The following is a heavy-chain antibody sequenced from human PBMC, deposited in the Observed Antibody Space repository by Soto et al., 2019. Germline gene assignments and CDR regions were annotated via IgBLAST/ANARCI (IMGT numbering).Heavy chain of an antibody. CDR3: ARVTAGVVF. J-gene: IGHJ4*02. V-gene: IGHV4-30-4*01. CDR2: IYYSGST. Sequence: QVQLQESGPGLVKPSQTLSLTCTVSGGSISSGDYFWSWIRQPPGKGLEWIGYIYYSGSTYYNPSLKSLVTISGDTSTNQCSLDLRCGTAPDTAVYYCARVTAGVVFWGQGTLVTVFS. CDR1: GGSISSGDYF. D-gene: IGHD6-13*01.